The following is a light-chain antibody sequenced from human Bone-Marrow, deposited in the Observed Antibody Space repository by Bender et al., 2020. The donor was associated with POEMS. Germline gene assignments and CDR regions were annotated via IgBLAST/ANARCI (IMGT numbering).Light chain of an antibody. CDR1: SSDVGGYNY. CDR3: SSYAGDSTWV. CDR2: DVT. Sequence: QSALTQPASVSGSPGQSITISCTGTSSDVGGYNYVSWFQQLPAKAPQLMIYDVTYRASGVSNRFSGSKSGETASLTISGLQAEDEADYSCSSYAGDSTWVFGGGTKLTVL. V-gene: IGLV2-14*03. J-gene: IGLJ3*02.